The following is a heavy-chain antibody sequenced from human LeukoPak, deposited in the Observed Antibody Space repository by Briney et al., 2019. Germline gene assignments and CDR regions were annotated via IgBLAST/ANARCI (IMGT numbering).Heavy chain of an antibody. CDR3: VYGGWLQADFDY. J-gene: IGHJ4*02. CDR1: GFTFSSYW. Sequence: LSGGSLRLSCAASGFTFSSYWMHWVRQAPGKGLVWVSRINSDGSSTSYADSVKGRFTISRDNAKNTLYLQMNSLRAEDTAVYYCVYGGWLQADFDYWGQGTLVTVSS. V-gene: IGHV3-74*01. D-gene: IGHD5-24*01. CDR2: INSDGSST.